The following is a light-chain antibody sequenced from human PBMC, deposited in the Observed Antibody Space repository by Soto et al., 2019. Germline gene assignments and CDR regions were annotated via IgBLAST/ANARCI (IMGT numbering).Light chain of an antibody. CDR1: SSDVGGYNS. V-gene: IGLV2-11*01. CDR2: DVS. CDR3: CSYAGTYTWV. Sequence: QSALTQPRSVSGSPGQSVTISCTGTSSDVGGYNSVSWYQQYPGKAPKLMIYDVSKRPSGVPDCFSGSKSGNAASLTISGLQAEDEADYYCCSYAGTYTWVFGGGTKLTVL. J-gene: IGLJ3*02.